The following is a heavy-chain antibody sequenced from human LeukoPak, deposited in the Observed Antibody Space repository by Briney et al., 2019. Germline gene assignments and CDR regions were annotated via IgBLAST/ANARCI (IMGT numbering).Heavy chain of an antibody. V-gene: IGHV3-48*03. J-gene: IGHJ3*02. D-gene: IGHD6-13*01. CDR1: GFTFSSYE. CDR2: ISSSGSTI. Sequence: GGSLRLSCAASGFTFSSYEMNWVRQAPGKGLEWASYISSSGSTIYYADSVKGRFTISRDNAKNSLYLQMNSLRAEDTAVYYCASQLGDASDIWGQGTMVTVSS. CDR3: ASQLGDASDI.